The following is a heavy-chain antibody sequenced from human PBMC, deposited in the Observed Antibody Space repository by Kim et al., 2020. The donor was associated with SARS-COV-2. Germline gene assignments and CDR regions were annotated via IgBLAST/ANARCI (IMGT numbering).Heavy chain of an antibody. V-gene: IGHV4-59*12. Sequence: SETLSLTCTVSGGSISSYNWSWIRQPPGKGLEWIGFIYNSGSTNYNSSTKSRVRIPVETPTNQYPLKLSSVTAADTAAYYCARTGGSRGDYTYVRDGWG. J-gene: IGHJ6*02. CDR1: GGSISSYN. CDR2: IYNSGST. CDR3: ARTGGSRGDYTYVRDG. D-gene: IGHD2-2*02.